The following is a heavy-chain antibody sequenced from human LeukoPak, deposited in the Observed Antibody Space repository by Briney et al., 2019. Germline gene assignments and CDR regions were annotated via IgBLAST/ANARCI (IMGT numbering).Heavy chain of an antibody. J-gene: IGHJ4*02. CDR3: ARARGNSYGYCFDY. V-gene: IGHV3-7*01. Sequence: GGSLRLSCAASGFTFSSYWMSWVRQAPGKGLEWVANIKQDGSEKFYVDSVKGRLTISRDNAKDSLYLHMNSLRAEDTAVYYRARARGNSYGYCFDYWGQGTLVTVSS. CDR1: GFTFSSYW. CDR2: IKQDGSEK. D-gene: IGHD5-18*01.